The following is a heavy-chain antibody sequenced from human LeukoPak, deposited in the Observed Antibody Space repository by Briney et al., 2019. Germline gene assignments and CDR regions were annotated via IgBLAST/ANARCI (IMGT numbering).Heavy chain of an antibody. D-gene: IGHD2-2*01. CDR2: IIPIFGTA. V-gene: IGHV1-69*01. CDR3: ARDGEYCSSTSCPFQH. Sequence: SVKVSCKASGGTFSSYAISWVRQAPGQGLERMGGIIPIFGTANHAQKFQGRVTITADESTSTAYMELSSLRSEDTAVYYCARDGEYCSSTSCPFQHWGQGTLVTVSS. J-gene: IGHJ1*01. CDR1: GGTFSSYA.